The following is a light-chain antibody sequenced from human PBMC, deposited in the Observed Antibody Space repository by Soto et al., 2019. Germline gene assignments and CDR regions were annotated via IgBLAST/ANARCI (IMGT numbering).Light chain of an antibody. CDR2: GAS. J-gene: IGKJ1*01. CDR3: QQYDNSPWK. CDR1: QISSDT. V-gene: IGKV3-15*01. Sequence: EPVMAQSPATLSVSPGGGATLSCRSRQISSDTLAWYQQKPGQAPRLLIHGASTRATGFPARFSGSGSGTDFTLTISSLQSEDFAVYYCQQYDNSPWKCGQGTKVDI.